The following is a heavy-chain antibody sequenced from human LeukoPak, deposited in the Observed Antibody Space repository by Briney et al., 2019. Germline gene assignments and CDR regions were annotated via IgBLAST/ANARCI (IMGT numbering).Heavy chain of an antibody. V-gene: IGHV4-59*01. CDR3: ARGVRGSTAAGTFDY. J-gene: IGHJ4*02. D-gene: IGHD6-13*01. CDR2: IYYSGST. Sequence: SETLSLTCTVSGGSISTYYWSWIRQPPGKGLEWIGYIYYSGSTNYNPSLKSRVTISVDTSKNQFSLKLSSVTAADTAVYYCARGVRGSTAAGTFDYWGQGTLVTVSS. CDR1: GGSISTYY.